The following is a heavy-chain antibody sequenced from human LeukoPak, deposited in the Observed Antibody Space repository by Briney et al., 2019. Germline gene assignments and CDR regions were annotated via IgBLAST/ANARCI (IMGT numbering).Heavy chain of an antibody. V-gene: IGHV4-39*01. CDR1: GGSISTYY. J-gene: IGHJ5*02. Sequence: PSETLSLTCTVSGGSISTYYWGWIRQPPGKGLEWIGSIYYSGSTYYNPSLKSRVTISVDTSKNQFSLKLSSVTAADTAVYYCARQPRECSKTRWYGDWFDPWGQGTLVTVSS. D-gene: IGHD2-2*01. CDR2: IYYSGST. CDR3: ARQPRECSKTRWYGDWFDP.